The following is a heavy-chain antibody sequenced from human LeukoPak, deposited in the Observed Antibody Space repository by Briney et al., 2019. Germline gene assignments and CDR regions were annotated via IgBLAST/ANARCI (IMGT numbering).Heavy chain of an antibody. Sequence: PSETLSLTCTVSGDSITSGHYYWSWISQPPGKGLEWIAYSHYSGITSYNPALRSRVTRSGETSKNQLSLRLTSVTAADTAMYYCARDAYCAGVRCPGAWFDPWGQGTLVTVSS. V-gene: IGHV4-30-4*01. D-gene: IGHD2-21*01. CDR2: SHYSGIT. CDR1: GDSITSGHYY. CDR3: ARDAYCAGVRCPGAWFDP. J-gene: IGHJ5*02.